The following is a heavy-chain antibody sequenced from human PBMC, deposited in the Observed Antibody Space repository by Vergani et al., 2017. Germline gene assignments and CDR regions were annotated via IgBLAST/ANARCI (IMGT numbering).Heavy chain of an antibody. CDR3: ARESGVDLYGKYVAAGGGSRRFDP. CDR1: GGSIRSYY. J-gene: IGHJ5*02. D-gene: IGHD6-25*01. CDR2: IYTSGRT. Sequence: QVQLPESGPGLVKPSANLSLPCPVPGGSIRSYYWSWIRQPAGTGLEWIGRIYTSGRTNYNPSLKGRVTMSVDTSQNQFSLRLSCVTAADTALYYCARESGVDLYGKYVAAGGGSRRFDPWGQGTLVTVSS. V-gene: IGHV4-4*07.